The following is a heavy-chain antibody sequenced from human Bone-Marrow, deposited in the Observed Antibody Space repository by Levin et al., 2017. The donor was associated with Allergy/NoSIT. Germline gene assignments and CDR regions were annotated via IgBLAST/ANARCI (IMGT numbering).Heavy chain of an antibody. D-gene: IGHD3-3*01. Sequence: ASETLSLTCTVSDDSINVYYWSWIRLPPGKGLEWIGYIYDRGNTNYNPSLKSRVTMSIDTSKSQFSLQLTSVTAADTAVYYCARGLLEWFPTTVFYNYYMDVWGKGTTVTVSS. CDR1: DDSINVYY. J-gene: IGHJ6*03. CDR3: ARGLLEWFPTTVFYNYYMDV. CDR2: IYDRGNT. V-gene: IGHV4-59*01.